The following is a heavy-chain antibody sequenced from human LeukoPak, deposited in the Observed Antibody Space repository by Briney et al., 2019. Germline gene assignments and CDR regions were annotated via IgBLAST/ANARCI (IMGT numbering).Heavy chain of an antibody. CDR3: ARVNTPVATFDY. J-gene: IGHJ4*02. D-gene: IGHD5-18*01. V-gene: IGHV4-38-2*02. CDR2: ISHSGST. CDR1: GYSISSTYY. Sequence: PSETLSLTGTVSGYSISSTYYGGWIRQPPGKGLEWIATISHSGSTYYHPSLKSRVAISIDTSKNQFSLKLSSVTAADTAIYYCARVNTPVATFDYWGQGTLVTVSS.